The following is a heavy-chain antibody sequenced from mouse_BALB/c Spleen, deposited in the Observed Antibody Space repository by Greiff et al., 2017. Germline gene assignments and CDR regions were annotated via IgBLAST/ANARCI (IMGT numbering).Heavy chain of an antibody. CDR3: ASQLRPGAMDY. CDR2: IYPGSGNT. D-gene: IGHD1-2*01. V-gene: IGHV1-63*01. J-gene: IGHJ4*01. Sequence: VQLQQSGAELVRPGTSVKISCKASGYAFTNYWLGWVKQRPGHGLEWIGDIYPGSGNTYYNEKFKGKATLTADKSSSTAYMQLSSLTSEDSAVYFCASQLRPGAMDYWGQGTSVTVSS. CDR1: GYAFTNYW.